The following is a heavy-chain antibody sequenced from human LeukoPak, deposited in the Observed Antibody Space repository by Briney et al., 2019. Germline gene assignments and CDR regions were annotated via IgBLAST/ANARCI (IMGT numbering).Heavy chain of an antibody. J-gene: IGHJ4*02. Sequence: GGSLRLSCAASGFTFSSYAMSWVRQAPGKGLEWVSTISGSGGSTYYADSVKGRFTISRDNSKNTLYPQMNSLRAEDTAVYYCAKGPGGYCSGGSCYEPYYFDYWGQGTLVTVSS. CDR1: GFTFSSYA. D-gene: IGHD2-15*01. CDR2: ISGSGGST. V-gene: IGHV3-23*01. CDR3: AKGPGGYCSGGSCYEPYYFDY.